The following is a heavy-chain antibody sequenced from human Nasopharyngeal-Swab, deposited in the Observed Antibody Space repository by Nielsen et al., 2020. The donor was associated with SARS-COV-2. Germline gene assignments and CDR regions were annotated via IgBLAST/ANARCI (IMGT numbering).Heavy chain of an antibody. D-gene: IGHD2-8*01. CDR2: ITGRGGDT. CDR3: VKDHFYATNGYPPCTYGMDV. CDR1: GFTFNNYA. V-gene: IGHV3-23*01. J-gene: IGHJ6*02. Sequence: GGSLRLSCAASGFTFNNYAMAWVRRSPRQGLEWVSAITGRGGDTYYADYVKGRFTVSRDNSQNTLFLQMNSLRAEDTAVYYCVKDHFYATNGYPPCTYGMDVWGQGTTVTVSS.